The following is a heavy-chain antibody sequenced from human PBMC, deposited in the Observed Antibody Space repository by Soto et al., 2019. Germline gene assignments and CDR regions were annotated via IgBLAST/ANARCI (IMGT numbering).Heavy chain of an antibody. V-gene: IGHV1-69*02. CDR3: ASPPVAEVGFDI. Sequence: QVQLVQSGAEVKKPGSSVKVSCKASGGTFSSYIISWVRQAPGQGLEWMGRIIPILGIVKYAQKFQGRVTITADKSTSTSYLELSSRRSVDTAVYHWASPPVAEVGFDIWGQGTMVTVPS. CDR2: IIPILGIV. D-gene: IGHD6-19*01. J-gene: IGHJ3*02. CDR1: GGTFSSYI.